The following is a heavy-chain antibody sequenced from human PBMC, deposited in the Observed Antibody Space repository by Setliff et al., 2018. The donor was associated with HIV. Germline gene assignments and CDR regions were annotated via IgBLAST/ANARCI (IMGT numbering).Heavy chain of an antibody. CDR3: ARGPQYYDILTGNYPYYNYGMDV. V-gene: IGHV4-34*01. Sequence: TLSLTCAVYGGSFSGYYWSWIRQPPGKGLEWVGEINHSGSTNYNSSLKSRLTISVDTSRNQFSLKLSSVTAADTAVYYCARGPQYYDILTGNYPYYNYGMDVWGQGTTVTVSS. D-gene: IGHD3-9*01. CDR2: INHSGST. CDR1: GGSFSGYY. J-gene: IGHJ6*02.